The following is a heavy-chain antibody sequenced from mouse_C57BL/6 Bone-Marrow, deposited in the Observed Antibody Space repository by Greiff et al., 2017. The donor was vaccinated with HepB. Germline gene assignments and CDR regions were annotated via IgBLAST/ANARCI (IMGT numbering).Heavy chain of an antibody. J-gene: IGHJ2*01. CDR2: ISDGGSYT. Sequence: EVKVVESGGGLVKPGGSLKLSCAASGFTFSSYAMSWVRQTPEKRLEWVATISDGGSYTYYPDNVKGRFTISRDNAKNNLYLQMSHLKSEDTAMYYCAREEQFDYWGQGTTLTVSS. V-gene: IGHV5-4*01. CDR1: GFTFSSYA. CDR3: AREEQFDY.